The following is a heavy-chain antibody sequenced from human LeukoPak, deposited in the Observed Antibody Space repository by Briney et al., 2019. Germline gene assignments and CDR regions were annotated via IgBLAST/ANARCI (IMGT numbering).Heavy chain of an antibody. V-gene: IGHV3-23*01. Sequence: GGSLRLSCAASGFTFSSYAMSWVRQAPGKGLEWVSAVSGSGGSTYYADSVKGRFTISRDNSKNTLYLQMNSLRAEDTAIYYCAKDKSSPNINNWFDPWGQGTLVTVSS. CDR1: GFTFSSYA. D-gene: IGHD2-2*01. CDR2: VSGSGGST. J-gene: IGHJ5*02. CDR3: AKDKSSPNINNWFDP.